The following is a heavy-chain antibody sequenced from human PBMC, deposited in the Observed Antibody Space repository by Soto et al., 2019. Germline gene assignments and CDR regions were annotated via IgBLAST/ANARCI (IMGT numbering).Heavy chain of an antibody. Sequence: QVQLVESGGGVVQPGRSLRLSCAASGFTFSSYGMHWVRQAPGKGLEWVAVIWYDGSNKYYADSVKGRFTISRDNSKHTLYLQMNSLRAEDTAVYYCARAGGYDWFDYWGQGTLVTVSS. CDR2: IWYDGSNK. J-gene: IGHJ4*02. V-gene: IGHV3-33*01. D-gene: IGHD5-12*01. CDR1: GFTFSSYG. CDR3: ARAGGYDWFDY.